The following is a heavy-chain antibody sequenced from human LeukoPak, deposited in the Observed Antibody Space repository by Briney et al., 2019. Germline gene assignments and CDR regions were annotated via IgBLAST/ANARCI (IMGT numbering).Heavy chain of an antibody. D-gene: IGHD3-10*01. CDR3: ARVPWFPISYYFDY. Sequence: SQTLSLTCTVSGGSISSDDYYWSWIRQHPGKGLEWIGYIYYSGCTFYTPSLKSRVTISLDQSKNQFSLKLSSVTAADTAVYYCARVPWFPISYYFDYWGQGTLVTVSS. CDR2: IYYSGCT. CDR1: GGSISSDDYY. J-gene: IGHJ4*02. V-gene: IGHV4-31*03.